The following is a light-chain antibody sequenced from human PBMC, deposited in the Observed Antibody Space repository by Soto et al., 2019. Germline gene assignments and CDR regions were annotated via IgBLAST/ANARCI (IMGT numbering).Light chain of an antibody. Sequence: DIAMTQSPATLSVSPGERATLSCRASQSVSNNLAWYQQAPGQAPRLLIYGASTRATGIPARFSGSGSGTEFTLTISSLQSEDFAVYYCQHYNNWPPWTFGQGTKVEIK. CDR3: QHYNNWPPWT. CDR1: QSVSNN. CDR2: GAS. J-gene: IGKJ1*01. V-gene: IGKV3-15*01.